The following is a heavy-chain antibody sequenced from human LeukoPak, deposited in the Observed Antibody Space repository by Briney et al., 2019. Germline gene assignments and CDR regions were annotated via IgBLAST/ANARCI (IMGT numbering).Heavy chain of an antibody. CDR3: ARHSPVEMATIDY. CDR2: IYPGDSDT. CDR1: GYSFNSYW. V-gene: IGHV5-51*01. D-gene: IGHD5-24*01. Sequence: GESLKISCKGSGYSFNSYWIGWVRQMPGKGLEWMGIIYPGDSDTRYSPSFQGQVTISADKSISTAYLQWSSLKASDTAMYYCARHSPVEMATIDYWGQGTLVTVSS. J-gene: IGHJ4*02.